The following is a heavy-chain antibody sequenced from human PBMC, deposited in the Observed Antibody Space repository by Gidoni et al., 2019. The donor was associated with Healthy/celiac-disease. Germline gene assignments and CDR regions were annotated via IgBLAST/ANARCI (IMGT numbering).Heavy chain of an antibody. CDR2: IYPSDSDT. J-gene: IGHJ2*01. CDR1: GYSFTSYW. D-gene: IGHD1-26*01. CDR3: SRPVGGSYYESLWYFDL. Sequence: EVQLVQSGAEGKKLGEYLKISCKGSGYSFTSYWIGWVSQLPGKGLAWMGIIYPSDSDTRYSPSFLGQGTITSDKSSSTAYLQWSSLKASDTARYYCSRPVGGSYYESLWYFDLWGRGTLVTVSS. V-gene: IGHV5-51*01.